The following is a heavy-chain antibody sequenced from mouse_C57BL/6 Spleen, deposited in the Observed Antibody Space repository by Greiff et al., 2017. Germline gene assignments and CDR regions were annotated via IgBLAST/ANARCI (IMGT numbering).Heavy chain of an antibody. Sequence: EVQLVESGPGMVKPSQSLSLTCTVTGYSITSGYDWHWIRHFPGNKLEWMGYISYSGSTNYNPSLKSRISITHDTSKNHFFLKLNSVTTEDTATYYCARALKDYAMDYWGQGTSVTVSS. CDR1: GYSITSGYD. CDR3: ARALKDYAMDY. V-gene: IGHV3-1*01. CDR2: ISYSGST. J-gene: IGHJ4*01.